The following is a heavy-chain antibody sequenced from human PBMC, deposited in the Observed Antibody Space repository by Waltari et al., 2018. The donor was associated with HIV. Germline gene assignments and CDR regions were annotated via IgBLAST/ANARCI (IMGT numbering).Heavy chain of an antibody. CDR2: ISYDGSNK. Sequence: QVQLVESGGGVVQPGRSLRLSCAASGFTFSSYAMHWVRQAPGKGLEWVAVISYDGSNKYYADSVKGRFTISRDNSKNTLYLQMNSLRAEDTAVYYCARDKSVVTLGAFDIWGQGTMVTVSS. CDR3: ARDKSVVTLGAFDI. CDR1: GFTFSSYA. D-gene: IGHD2-21*02. J-gene: IGHJ3*02. V-gene: IGHV3-30*01.